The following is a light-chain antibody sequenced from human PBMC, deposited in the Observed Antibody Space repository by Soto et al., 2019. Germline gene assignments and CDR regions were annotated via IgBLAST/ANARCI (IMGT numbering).Light chain of an antibody. CDR2: AAS. J-gene: IGKJ2*01. CDR1: QSISTS. V-gene: IGKV1-39*01. Sequence: DIQMTQSPSSLSASVGDRVTITCRASQSISTSLNWYQQKPEQAPKLLIYAASYLQSGVPSRFSGSGSGTEFTLTISSLQPEDLATYFCQQSDHSPMYTFGQGTDLKIK. CDR3: QQSDHSPMYT.